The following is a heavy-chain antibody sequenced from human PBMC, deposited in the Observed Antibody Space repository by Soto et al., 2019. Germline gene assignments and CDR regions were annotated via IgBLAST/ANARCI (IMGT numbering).Heavy chain of an antibody. V-gene: IGHV4-61*01. D-gene: IGHD6-6*01. Sequence: SETLSLTCTVSGGSVSISHYYWTWIRQPPGKELEWIGYIYHTGSTNYNPSLKSRVTISVDTSKNQFSLKLSSVTAADTAVYCGAEDRLAARYYDLGLDVWGQGTTVTVSS. CDR3: AEDRLAARYYDLGLDV. CDR2: IYHTGST. J-gene: IGHJ6*02. CDR1: GGSVSISHYY.